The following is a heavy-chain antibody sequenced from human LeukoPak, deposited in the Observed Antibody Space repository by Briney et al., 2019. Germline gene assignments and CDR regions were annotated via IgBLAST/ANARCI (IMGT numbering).Heavy chain of an antibody. CDR2: IYPGDSDT. D-gene: IGHD2-15*01. J-gene: IGHJ3*02. CDR1: GYSFTSYW. Sequence: GESPKISCKGSGYSFTSYWIGWVRQMPGKGLEWMGIIYPGDSDTRYSPSFQGQVTISADKSISTAYLQWSSLKASDTAMYYCASIQRYCSGGSCFTNDAFDIWGQGTMVTVSS. CDR3: ASIQRYCSGGSCFTNDAFDI. V-gene: IGHV5-51*01.